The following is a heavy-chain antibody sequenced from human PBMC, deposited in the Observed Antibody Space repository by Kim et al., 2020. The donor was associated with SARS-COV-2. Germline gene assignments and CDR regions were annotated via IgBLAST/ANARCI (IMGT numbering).Heavy chain of an antibody. CDR3: AKYHPSSGWPAFDS. Sequence: GGSLRLSCVASGFTFSSRAMSWVRQTPEKGLEWVASINNGGNPYYADSVQGRFTVSRDITKATLYLQMNSLRAEDSALYYCAKYHPSSGWPAFDSWGQGTLVTVSS. CDR1: GFTFSSRA. V-gene: IGHV3-23*01. CDR2: INNGGNP. J-gene: IGHJ4*02. D-gene: IGHD6-19*01.